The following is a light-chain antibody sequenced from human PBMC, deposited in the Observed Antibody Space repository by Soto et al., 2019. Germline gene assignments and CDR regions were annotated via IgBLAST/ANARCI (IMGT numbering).Light chain of an antibody. J-gene: IGLJ1*01. CDR2: RNN. V-gene: IGLV1-47*01. CDR1: SSNIGSNY. CDR3: AAWDDSLSGRV. Sequence: VLTQPRSGTGTTGQRATIPCSGSSSNIGSNYVYWYQQLPGTAPKLLIYRNNQRPSGVPDRFSGSKSGTSASLAISGLRSEDEADYYCAAWDDSLSGRVFGTGTKVTVL.